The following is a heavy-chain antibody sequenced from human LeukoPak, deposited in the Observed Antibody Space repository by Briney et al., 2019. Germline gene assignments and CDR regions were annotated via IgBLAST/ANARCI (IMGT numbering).Heavy chain of an antibody. J-gene: IGHJ5*02. CDR2: IYYSGST. CDR3: ARTGGSGYYTNWFDP. CDR1: GGSISSYY. V-gene: IGHV4-59*01. Sequence: SETLSLTCTVSGGSISSYYWSWIRQPPGKGLEWIGYIYYSGSTNYNPSLKSRVTISVDTSKNQFSLKLSSVTAADTAVYYCARTGGSGYYTNWFDPWGQGTLVTVSP. D-gene: IGHD3-3*01.